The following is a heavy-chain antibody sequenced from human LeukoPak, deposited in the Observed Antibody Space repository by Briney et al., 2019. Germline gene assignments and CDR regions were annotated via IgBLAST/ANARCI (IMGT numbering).Heavy chain of an antibody. Sequence: PGESLKISCKGSGYSFTSYWIGWVRQMPGKGLEWMGIIYPGDSDTRYSPSFQGQVTISADKSISTAYLQWSSLQASDTAIYYCARPTVGYYYGMDVWGQGTTVTVSS. D-gene: IGHD4-23*01. J-gene: IGHJ6*02. CDR2: IYPGDSDT. V-gene: IGHV5-51*01. CDR3: ARPTVGYYYGMDV. CDR1: GYSFTSYW.